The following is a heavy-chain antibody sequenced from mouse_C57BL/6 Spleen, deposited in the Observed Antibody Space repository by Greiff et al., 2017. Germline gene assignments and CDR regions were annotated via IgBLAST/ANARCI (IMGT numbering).Heavy chain of an antibody. V-gene: IGHV1-72*01. J-gene: IGHJ2*01. CDR2: FDPKCGGT. CDR3: AREGTTGFFDY. D-gene: IGHD1-1*01. Sequence: QVQLQQPGAELVKPGASVRLSSKASGSPLTSSGFRWVKRRPGRGLGWIGRFDPKCGGTKYNEKFKSKATLTADKPSSTAYLPLGSLTAEDSAVYYCAREGTTGFFDYRGQGTTLTVAS. CDR1: GSPLTSSG.